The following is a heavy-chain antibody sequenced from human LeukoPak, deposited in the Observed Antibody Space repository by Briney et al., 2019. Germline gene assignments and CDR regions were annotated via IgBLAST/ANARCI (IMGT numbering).Heavy chain of an antibody. CDR2: ISVSVGST. CDR1: GFTFSYYA. Sequence: GGSLRLSCAASGFTFSYYAMYWVRQAPGKGLEXXSXISVSVGSTFYADSVKGRFTISRDNSKNTLYLLLNSLRAGDTAVYYCAKAYTSDWYYFDYWGQGTLVTVSS. D-gene: IGHD6-19*01. CDR3: AKAYTSDWYYFDY. J-gene: IGHJ4*02. V-gene: IGHV3-23*01.